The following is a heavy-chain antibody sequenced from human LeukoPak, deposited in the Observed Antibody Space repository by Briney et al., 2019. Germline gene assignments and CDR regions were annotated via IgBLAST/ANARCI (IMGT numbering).Heavy chain of an antibody. CDR1: GFTFSDSA. CDR2: IRSKPQSYAT. CDR3: TRVGPSTVVDY. D-gene: IGHD1-26*01. J-gene: IGHJ4*02. Sequence: GGSLRLSCAASGFTFSDSAIHWVRQASGKGLEWVGRIRSKPQSYATAYDESLKGRFTIFRDDSKNTAYLQMSSLKIEDTAVYYCTRVGPSTVVDYWGQGTQVTVSS. V-gene: IGHV3-73*01.